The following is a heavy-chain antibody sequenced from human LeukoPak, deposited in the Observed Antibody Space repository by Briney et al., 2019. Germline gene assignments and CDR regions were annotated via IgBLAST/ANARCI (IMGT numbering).Heavy chain of an antibody. J-gene: IGHJ5*02. D-gene: IGHD2-2*01. CDR1: GYTFTSYD. Sequence: ASVKVSCKASGYTFTSYDINWVRQATGQGLEWMGWINPNSGGTNYAQKLQGRVTMTRDTSISTAYMELSRLRSDDTAVYYCARDYCSSTSCLIRWFDPWGQGTLVTVSS. V-gene: IGHV1-2*02. CDR3: ARDYCSSTSCLIRWFDP. CDR2: INPNSGGT.